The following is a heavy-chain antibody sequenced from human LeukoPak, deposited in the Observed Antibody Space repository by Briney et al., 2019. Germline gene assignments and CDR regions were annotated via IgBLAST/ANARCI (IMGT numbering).Heavy chain of an antibody. D-gene: IGHD1-26*01. J-gene: IGHJ4*02. CDR1: GFSLSTRGMC. Sequence: SGPALVKPTQTLTLTCTFSGFSLSTRGMCVSWIRQPPGKALEWLARIDWDDSKYYSTSLKTRLTISKDTSKNQVVLTVTNMDPVDTATYYCARITRRDSGSSFFDWWGQGTLVTVSS. CDR3: ARITRRDSGSSFFDW. V-gene: IGHV2-70*11. CDR2: IDWDDSK.